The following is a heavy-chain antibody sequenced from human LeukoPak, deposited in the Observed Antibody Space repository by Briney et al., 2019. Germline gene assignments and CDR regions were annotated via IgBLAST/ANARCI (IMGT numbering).Heavy chain of an antibody. CDR2: FHVTGST. CDR3: ACSRLYYYDSSGYPDQTDY. J-gene: IGHJ4*02. CDR1: GDSIRGYS. V-gene: IGHV4-4*07. Sequence: SETLSLTCNVSGDSIRGYSWSWIRQPAGKGLEWIGRFHVTGSTTYLPSLEGRVTMALDTSKNQFSLKLTSMTAADTAVYYCACSRLYYYDSSGYPDQTDYWGQGTLVTVSS. D-gene: IGHD3-22*01.